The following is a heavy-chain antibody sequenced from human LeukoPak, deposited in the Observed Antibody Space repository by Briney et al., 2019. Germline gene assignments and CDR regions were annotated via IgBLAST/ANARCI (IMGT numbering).Heavy chain of an antibody. Sequence: SETLSLTCTVSGGSISSYYWSWIRQPPGKGLEWIGYIYYSGSTNYNPSLKSRVTISVDTSKNQFSLKLSSVTAADTAVYYRARADGKCWGQGTLVTVSS. CDR1: GGSISSYY. V-gene: IGHV4-59*01. D-gene: IGHD1-26*01. J-gene: IGHJ4*02. CDR3: ARADGKC. CDR2: IYYSGST.